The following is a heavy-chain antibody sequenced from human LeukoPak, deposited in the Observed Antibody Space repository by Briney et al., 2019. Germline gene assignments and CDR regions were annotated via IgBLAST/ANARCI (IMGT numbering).Heavy chain of an antibody. D-gene: IGHD4-23*01. J-gene: IGHJ4*02. CDR2: ISSSGSTI. Sequence: GGSLRLSCAASGFTFSNYEMNWVRQAPGKGLEWVSYISSSGSTIYYADSVKGRFTISRDNAENSLYLQMNSLRAEDTAVYYCAREGYGGNSFDYWGQGTLVTVSS. V-gene: IGHV3-48*03. CDR1: GFTFSNYE. CDR3: AREGYGGNSFDY.